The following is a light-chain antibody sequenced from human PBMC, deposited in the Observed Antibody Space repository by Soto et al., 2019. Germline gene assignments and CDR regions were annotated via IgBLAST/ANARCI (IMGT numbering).Light chain of an antibody. CDR3: GAWDTSLNGPYV. CDR2: ENN. Sequence: QSVLTQPPSVSAAPGQKVTISCSGSGSNIGKSYVSWYQQLPGTAPKLLIYENNKRPSGIPDRFSGSKSGTSATLGITGLQAGDEADYYCGAWDTSLNGPYVFGSGNKVTVL. J-gene: IGLJ1*01. CDR1: GSNIGKSY. V-gene: IGLV1-51*02.